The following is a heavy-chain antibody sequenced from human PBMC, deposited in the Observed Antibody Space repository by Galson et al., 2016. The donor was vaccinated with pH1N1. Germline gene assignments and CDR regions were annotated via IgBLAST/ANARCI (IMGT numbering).Heavy chain of an antibody. CDR1: GFSFSNYA. CDR3: ARVDGDYVYDGFDI. CDR2: ISFDGSDK. D-gene: IGHD4-17*01. V-gene: IGHV3-30-3*01. Sequence: SLRLSCAASGFSFSNYAMHWVRQAPGKGLEWVAVISFDGSDKFYIDSVRGRFTVSRDNSKKALYLQMNSLRVEDTALYYCARVDGDYVYDGFDIWGQGTMVTVSS. J-gene: IGHJ3*02.